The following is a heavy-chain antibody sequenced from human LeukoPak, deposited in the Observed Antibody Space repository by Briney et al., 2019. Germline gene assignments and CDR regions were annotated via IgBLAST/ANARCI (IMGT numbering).Heavy chain of an antibody. D-gene: IGHD3-22*01. CDR1: GFTFDDYG. V-gene: IGHV3-20*04. Sequence: GGSLRLSCAASGFTFDDYGMSWVRQAPGKGLEWVSGINWNGGSTGYADSVKGRFTISRDNAKNSLYLQMNSLRAEDAALYYCARDLDYYYDSSGYSAPGYYFDYWGQGTLVTVSS. J-gene: IGHJ4*02. CDR2: INWNGGST. CDR3: ARDLDYYYDSSGYSAPGYYFDY.